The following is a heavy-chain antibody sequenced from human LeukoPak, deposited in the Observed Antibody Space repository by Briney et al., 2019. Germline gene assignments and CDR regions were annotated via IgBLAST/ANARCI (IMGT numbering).Heavy chain of an antibody. CDR3: AKEKLTAPYYGMDV. J-gene: IGHJ6*02. CDR2: ISGSGGST. CDR1: GFTFSSYA. D-gene: IGHD5-24*01. V-gene: IGHV3-23*01. Sequence: GGSLRLSCAASGFTFSSYAMSWVRQAPGKGLEWVSAISGSGGSTYYVDSVKGRFTISRDNSMNTLYLQMNSLRAEDTAVYYCAKEKLTAPYYGMDVWGQGTTVTVSS.